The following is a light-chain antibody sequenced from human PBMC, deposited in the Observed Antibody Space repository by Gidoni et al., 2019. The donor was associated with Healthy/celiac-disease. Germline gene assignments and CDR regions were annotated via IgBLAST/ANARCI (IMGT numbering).Light chain of an antibody. V-gene: IGKV3-11*01. CDR1: QSVSSY. J-gene: IGKJ2*01. Sequence: DIVFTLSPLTLSLPPGERATLPCRSSQSVSSYLAWYQQKPGQAPRLLIYDASNRATGIPARFSGSGSGTDFTLTISSIEPEDFAVYYCQQRSNWPPKYTFGQGTKLEIK. CDR2: DAS. CDR3: QQRSNWPPKYT.